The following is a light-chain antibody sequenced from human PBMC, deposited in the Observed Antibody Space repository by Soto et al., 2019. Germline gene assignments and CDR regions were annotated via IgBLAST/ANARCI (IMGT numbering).Light chain of an antibody. CDR2: AAS. CDR3: QQSYSTLSIT. J-gene: IGKJ5*01. CDR1: QSISSY. Sequence: DIQMTQSPSSLSASVGDRVTITCRSSQSISSYLNWYQQKPGKAHKLLIYAASSLQSGVPSSFSGSVSGTDFTLTISSLQPEDFATYYCQQSYSTLSITFGQGTRREIK. V-gene: IGKV1-39*01.